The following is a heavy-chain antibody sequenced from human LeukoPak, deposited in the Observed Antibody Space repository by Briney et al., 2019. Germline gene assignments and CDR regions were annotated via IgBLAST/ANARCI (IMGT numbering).Heavy chain of an antibody. D-gene: IGHD6-13*01. CDR3: ACRDLTSTWSFP. CDR1: GSIFTSYW. J-gene: IGHJ5*02. V-gene: IGHV5-51*01. Sequence: GESLQISCQGFGSIFTSYWIGWVRRLPGKGMEWMGVIYPGDLRVRYNPSFQGQVNISVDKSINTAYLQWVSLRASDSAMYYCACRDLTSTWSFPWGQGTLVTVSS. CDR2: IYPGDLRV.